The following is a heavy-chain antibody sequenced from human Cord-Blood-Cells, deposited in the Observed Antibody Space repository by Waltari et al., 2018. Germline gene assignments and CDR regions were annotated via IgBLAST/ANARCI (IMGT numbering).Heavy chain of an antibody. CDR1: GGSISSSSYY. CDR3: ARSRNFDY. Sequence: QLQLQESGPGLVKPSETLSLTCTVSGGSISSSSYYWGWLREPPGKGLEWIGSIYYSGSTYYNPSLKSRVTISVDTSKNQFSLKLSSVTAADTAVYYGARSRNFDYWGQGTLVTVSS. J-gene: IGHJ4*02. CDR2: IYYSGST. D-gene: IGHD6-6*01. V-gene: IGHV4-39*01.